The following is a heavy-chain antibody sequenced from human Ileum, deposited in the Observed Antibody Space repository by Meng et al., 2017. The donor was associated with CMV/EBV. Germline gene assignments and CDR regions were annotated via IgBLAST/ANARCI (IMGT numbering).Heavy chain of an antibody. Sequence: GGGRCKPGGFLEVPLEGFGFPFVPLKENRVRKAPGKGLEWVSLLCCSSSSAFHADSVKGRFTISRDNAKNSLYLQMNSLRAEDTAVYYCARVDTTLAPRAFDSWGQGTLVTVSS. V-gene: IGHV3-21*01. CDR3: ARVDTTLAPRAFDS. J-gene: IGHJ4*02. D-gene: IGHD1-1*01. CDR2: LCCSSSSA. CDR1: GFPFVPL.